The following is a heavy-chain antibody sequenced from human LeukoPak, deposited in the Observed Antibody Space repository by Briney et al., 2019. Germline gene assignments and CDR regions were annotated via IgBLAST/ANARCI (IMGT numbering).Heavy chain of an antibody. V-gene: IGHV1-8*01. CDR2: MNPNSGNT. D-gene: IGHD3-9*01. CDR3: ARVPIVGLRYFDWLKRYDAFDI. J-gene: IGHJ3*02. Sequence: ASVKVSCKASGYTFTSYDINWVRQATGQGLEWMGWMNPNSGNTGYAQKFQGRVTMTRNTSISTAYMELSSLGSEDTAAYYCARVPIVGLRYFDWLKRYDAFDIWGQGTMVTVSS. CDR1: GYTFTSYD.